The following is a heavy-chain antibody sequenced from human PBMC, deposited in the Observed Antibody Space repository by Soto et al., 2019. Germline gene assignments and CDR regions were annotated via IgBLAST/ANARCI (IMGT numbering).Heavy chain of an antibody. CDR1: GFTLRNFW. Sequence: EVQLVESGGGLVQPGGSLRLSCEASGFTLRNFWLSWVRQAPGKGLEWVASIKEDGSEKTYVDSVKGRFTISRDNAQNSLYLQMNRLRVDDAAVYYCASYRTLGCWGQGTPVIVSS. J-gene: IGHJ4*02. CDR2: IKEDGSEK. V-gene: IGHV3-7*03. D-gene: IGHD1-26*01. CDR3: ASYRTLGC.